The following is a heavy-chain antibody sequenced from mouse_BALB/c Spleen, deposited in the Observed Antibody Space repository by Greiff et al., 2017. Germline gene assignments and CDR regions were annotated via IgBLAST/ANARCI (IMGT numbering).Heavy chain of an antibody. J-gene: IGHJ3*01. CDR1: GFTFSSFG. CDR3: ATGALAY. Sequence: EVKLQESGGGLVQPGGSRKLSCAASGFTFSSFGMHWVRQAPEKGLEWVAYISSGSSTIYYADTVKGRFTISRDNPKNTLFLQMTSLRSEDTAMYYCATGALAYWGQGTLVTVSA. CDR2: ISSGSSTI. D-gene: IGHD3-1*01. V-gene: IGHV5-17*02.